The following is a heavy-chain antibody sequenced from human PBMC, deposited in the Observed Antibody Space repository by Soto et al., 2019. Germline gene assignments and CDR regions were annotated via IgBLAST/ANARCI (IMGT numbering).Heavy chain of an antibody. D-gene: IGHD3-9*01. J-gene: IGHJ6*02. CDR2: IDPSDSYT. CDR3: ENHMGRLRYFAIGV. CDR1: GYSFTSYW. Sequence: PGESLKISCKGSGYSFTSYWISWVRQMPGKGLEWMGRIDPSDSYTNYSPSFQGHDTISADKSISTAYLQWSSLKASDTAMYYCENHMGRLRYFAIGVWGQGITVTVSS. V-gene: IGHV5-10-1*01.